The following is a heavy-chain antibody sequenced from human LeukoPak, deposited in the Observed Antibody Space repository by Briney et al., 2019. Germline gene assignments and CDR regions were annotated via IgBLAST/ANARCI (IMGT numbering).Heavy chain of an antibody. D-gene: IGHD3-10*01. V-gene: IGHV4-39*07. J-gene: IGHJ6*03. CDR1: GGSISSGGYY. CDR3: ARGRIEIGYMVRGVIITSDYYYYMDV. CDR2: INHSGST. Sequence: SETLSLTCTVSGGSISSGGYYWSGIRQPPGKGLEWIGEINHSGSTNYNPSLKSRVTISVDTSKHQFSLKLSSVTAADTAVYYCARGRIEIGYMVRGVIITSDYYYYMDVWGKGTTVTVSS.